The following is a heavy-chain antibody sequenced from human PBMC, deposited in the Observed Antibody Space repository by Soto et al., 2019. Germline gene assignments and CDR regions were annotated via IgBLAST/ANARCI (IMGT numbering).Heavy chain of an antibody. CDR3: ATLYYDSGSYPPFDY. CDR1: GFTFSSYG. J-gene: IGHJ4*02. Sequence: GGSLRLSCAASGFTFSSYGMHWVRQAPGKGLEWVAVIWYDGSNKYYADSAKGRFTISRDNSKNTLYLQMNSLRAEDTAVYYCATLYYDSGSYPPFDYWGQGTQVTVYS. D-gene: IGHD3-10*01. CDR2: IWYDGSNK. V-gene: IGHV3-33*01.